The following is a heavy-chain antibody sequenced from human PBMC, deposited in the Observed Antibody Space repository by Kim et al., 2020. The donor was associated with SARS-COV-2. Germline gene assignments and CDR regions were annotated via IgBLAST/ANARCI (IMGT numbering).Heavy chain of an antibody. J-gene: IGHJ4*02. CDR1: GFTFSSYG. D-gene: IGHD6-13*01. V-gene: IGHV3-33*01. CDR2: IWYDGSNK. Sequence: GGSLRLSCAASGFTFSSYGMHWVRQAPGKGLEWVAVIWYDGSNKYYADSVKGRFTISRDNSKNTLYLQMNSLRAEDTAVYYCAGIAAAGKDGSGYWGQGTLVTVSS. CDR3: AGIAAAGKDGSGY.